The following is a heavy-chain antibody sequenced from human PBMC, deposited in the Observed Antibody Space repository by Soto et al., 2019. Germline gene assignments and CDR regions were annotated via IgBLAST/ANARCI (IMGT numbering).Heavy chain of an antibody. CDR2: IKSKTDGGTT. J-gene: IGHJ4*02. Sequence: EVQLVESGGGLVKPGGSLRLSCAASGFSFTNAWMNWVRQAPGKGLEWVGRIKSKTDGGTTDYAAPVKGRFTSSRDDSKNTLYLQMNSLKSDDTAVFYCTTQGMATITYFDIWGQGTLVTVSS. V-gene: IGHV3-15*07. CDR1: GFSFTNAW. CDR3: TTQGMATITYFDI.